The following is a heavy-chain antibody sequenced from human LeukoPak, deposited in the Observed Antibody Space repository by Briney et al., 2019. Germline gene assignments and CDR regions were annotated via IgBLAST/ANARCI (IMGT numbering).Heavy chain of an antibody. V-gene: IGHV4-59*01. CDR1: GGSISSYY. D-gene: IGHD6-19*01. J-gene: IGHJ4*02. CDR2: IYYSGST. CDR3: ASLIAVAGTKDY. Sequence: SETLSLTCTVSGGSISSYYWSWIRQPPGKGLEWIGYIYYSGSTNYNPSLKSRVTISVDTSKNQSSLKLSSVTAADTAVYYCASLIAVAGTKDYWGQGTLVTVSS.